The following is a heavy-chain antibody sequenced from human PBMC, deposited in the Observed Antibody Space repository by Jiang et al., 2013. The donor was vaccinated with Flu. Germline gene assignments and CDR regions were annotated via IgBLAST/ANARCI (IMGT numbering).Heavy chain of an antibody. J-gene: IGHJ4*02. CDR1: GGSVSSGSYY. D-gene: IGHD6-25*01. CDR2: IYYSGST. V-gene: IGHV4-61*01. CDR3: ARDSLPGYHFDY. Sequence: QLVESGPGLVKPSETLSLTCTVSGGSVSSGSYYWSWIRQSPGKGLEWIGYIYYSGSTNYNPSLKSRVTISVDTSKNQFSLKLSSVTAADTAVYYCARDSLPGYHFDYWGQGTLVTVSS.